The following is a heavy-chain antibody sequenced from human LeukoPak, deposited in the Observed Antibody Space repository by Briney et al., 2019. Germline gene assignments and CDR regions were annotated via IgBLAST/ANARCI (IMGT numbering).Heavy chain of an antibody. D-gene: IGHD3-22*01. Sequence: SVKVSCKASGGTFSSYAISWVRQAPGQGLEWMGGIIPIFGTANYAQKFQGRVTITTDESTSTAYMELSSLRSEDTAVYYCARSNTYYYDSSGYYVDYWGQGTLVTVSS. CDR2: IIPIFGTA. V-gene: IGHV1-69*05. J-gene: IGHJ4*02. CDR1: GGTFSSYA. CDR3: ARSNTYYYDSSGYYVDY.